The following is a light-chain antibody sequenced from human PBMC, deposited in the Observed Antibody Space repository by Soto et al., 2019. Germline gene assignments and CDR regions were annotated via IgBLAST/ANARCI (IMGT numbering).Light chain of an antibody. J-gene: IGKJ1*01. CDR2: HAS. CDR1: QSISSY. CDR3: QHYNSYSWT. V-gene: IGKV1-5*01. Sequence: DIQMAPSASSRFAKVRDRVTITCRASQSISSYLAWYQQKPGKAPKLLVYHASSLQSGVPSRFSGNGSGTEFTLTISSLQPDDFATYYCQHYNSYSWTFRQGTKVDIK.